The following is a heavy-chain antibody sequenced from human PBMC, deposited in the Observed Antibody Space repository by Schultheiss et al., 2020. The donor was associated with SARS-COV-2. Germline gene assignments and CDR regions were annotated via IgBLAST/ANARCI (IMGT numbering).Heavy chain of an antibody. J-gene: IGHJ3*02. Sequence: GGSLRLSCAASGFTFSSYWMHWVRQPPGKGLVWVSRINNDASSTNYADSVKGRFTISRDSSKNTLYLQMNSLRAEDTAVYYCARDLGFYPLLPGIAVAGLDAFDIWGQGTMVTVSS. CDR1: GFTFSSYW. CDR3: ARDLGFYPLLPGIAVAGLDAFDI. CDR2: INNDASST. V-gene: IGHV3-74*01. D-gene: IGHD6-19*01.